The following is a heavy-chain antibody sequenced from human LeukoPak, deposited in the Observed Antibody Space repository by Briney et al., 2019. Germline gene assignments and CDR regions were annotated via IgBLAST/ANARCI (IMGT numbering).Heavy chain of an antibody. CDR2: INGGSGNT. CDR1: GYTFTDYT. J-gene: IGHJ4*02. CDR3: ANPRYDSSGYYYVD. V-gene: IGHV1-3*01. Sequence: ASVKVSCKASGYTFTDYTMHWLRQAPGQRLDWMGWINGGSGNTKYSPEFQGRVTITRDTSASTAYMELSSLRSEDTAVYCCANPRYDSSGYYYVDWGQGILVTVSS. D-gene: IGHD3-22*01.